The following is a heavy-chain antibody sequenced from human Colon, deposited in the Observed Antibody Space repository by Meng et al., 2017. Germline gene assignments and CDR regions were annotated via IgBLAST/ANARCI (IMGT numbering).Heavy chain of an antibody. CDR1: GYTFTNYY. CDR2: INPSGGST. D-gene: IGHD4-23*01. Sequence: ASVKVSCKASGYTFTNYYMHWVRQAPGQGLEWMGVINPSGGSTNYAQKSQGRLTMTRDTSTSTVYMELSSLRSEDTAVYYCARGDGGNGSDYWGQGTLVTVSS. CDR3: ARGDGGNGSDY. J-gene: IGHJ4*02. V-gene: IGHV1-46*01.